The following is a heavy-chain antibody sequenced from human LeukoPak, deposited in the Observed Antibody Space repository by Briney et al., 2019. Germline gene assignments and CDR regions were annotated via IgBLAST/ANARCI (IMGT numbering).Heavy chain of an antibody. Sequence: GGSLRLSCAASGFTFSSYSMNWVRQAPGKGLEWVSSISSSSSYIYYADSVKGRFTISRDNAKNSLYLQMNSLRAEDTAVYYCAREVAYYYGSGSYYKNWGQGTLVTVSS. CDR3: AREVAYYYGSGSYYKN. J-gene: IGHJ4*02. V-gene: IGHV3-21*01. D-gene: IGHD3-10*01. CDR1: GFTFSSYS. CDR2: ISSSSSYI.